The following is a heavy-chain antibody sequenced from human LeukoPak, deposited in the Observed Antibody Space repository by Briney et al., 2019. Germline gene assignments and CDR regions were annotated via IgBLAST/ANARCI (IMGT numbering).Heavy chain of an antibody. J-gene: IGHJ4*02. Sequence: ASVTVSFQTSGYSFTDYYMHWVGPAAGQGLEWMGWINPKNGGTNYPQKFQGRVTMTTDTSVGTAYMELSSLASDDTAVYYCARRGAYFDYWGQGTLVTVSS. V-gene: IGHV1-2*02. CDR2: INPKNGGT. CDR1: GYSFTDYY. CDR3: ARRGAYFDY.